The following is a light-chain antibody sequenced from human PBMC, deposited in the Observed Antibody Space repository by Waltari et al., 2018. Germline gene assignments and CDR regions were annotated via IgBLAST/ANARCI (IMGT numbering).Light chain of an antibody. Sequence: QSALTQPASVSGSPGQSITIPCTGTRSDVGGYNDVSWYQQHPGKAPKLMIYDVSNRPSGVSNRFSGSKSCNTASLTISGLQAEDEADYYCSSYTSSITPYVFGTGTKVTVL. J-gene: IGLJ1*01. CDR1: RSDVGGYND. CDR3: SSYTSSITPYV. CDR2: DVS. V-gene: IGLV2-14*03.